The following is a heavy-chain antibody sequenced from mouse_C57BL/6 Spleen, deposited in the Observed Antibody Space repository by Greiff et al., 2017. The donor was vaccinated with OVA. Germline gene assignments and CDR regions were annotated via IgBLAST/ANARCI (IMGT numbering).Heavy chain of an antibody. CDR2: IWRGGST. CDR3: AKSGAYYSNFWYFDV. Sequence: VQRVESGPGLVQPSQSLSITCTVSGFSLTSYGVHWVRQSPGKGLEWLGVIWRGGSTDYNAAFMSRLSITKDNSKSPVFFKMNSLQADDTAIYYCAKSGAYYSNFWYFDVWGTGTTVTVSS. CDR1: GFSLTSYG. J-gene: IGHJ1*03. V-gene: IGHV2-5*01. D-gene: IGHD2-5*01.